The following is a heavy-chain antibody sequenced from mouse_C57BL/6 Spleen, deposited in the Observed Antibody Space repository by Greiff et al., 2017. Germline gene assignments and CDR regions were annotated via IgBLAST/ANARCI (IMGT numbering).Heavy chain of an antibody. V-gene: IGHV3-6*01. CDR2: ISYDGSN. D-gene: IGHD2-3*01. CDR3: ARGWASLYYFDY. J-gene: IGHJ2*01. CDR1: GYSITSGYY. Sequence: ESGPGLVKPSQSLSLTCSVTGYSITSGYYWNWIRQFPGNKLEWMGYISYDGSNNYNPSLKNRISITRDTSKNQFFLKLNSVTTEDTATYYCARGWASLYYFDYWGQGTTRTVSS.